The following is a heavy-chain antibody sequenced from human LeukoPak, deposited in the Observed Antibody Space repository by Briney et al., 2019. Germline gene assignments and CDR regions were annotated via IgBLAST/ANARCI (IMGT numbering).Heavy chain of an antibody. V-gene: IGHV3-48*02. CDR3: AKEIWPTVTTPGHTYFDY. CDR1: GLTFSTYN. CDR2: ITLSSTTL. D-gene: IGHD4-17*01. Sequence: GGSLRLSCAASGLTFSTYNINWVRQAPGKGLEWVSYITLSSTTLYYADSVKGRFTISRDNSQNTLYLQMNSLRNEDTAVYYCAKEIWPTVTTPGHTYFDYWGQGTLVTVSS. J-gene: IGHJ4*02.